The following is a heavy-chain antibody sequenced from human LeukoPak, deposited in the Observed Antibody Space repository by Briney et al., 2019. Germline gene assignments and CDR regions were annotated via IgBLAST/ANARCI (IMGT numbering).Heavy chain of an antibody. CDR1: GYTFTGYY. CDR3: ASSYNWNYMSYDAFDI. V-gene: IGHV1-69*05. D-gene: IGHD1-7*01. Sequence: SVKVSCKASGYTFTGYYMHWVRQAPGQGLEWMGGIIPIFGTANYAQKFQGRVTITTDESTSTAYMELSSLRSEDTAVYYCASSYNWNYMSYDAFDIWGQGTMVTVSS. J-gene: IGHJ3*02. CDR2: IIPIFGTA.